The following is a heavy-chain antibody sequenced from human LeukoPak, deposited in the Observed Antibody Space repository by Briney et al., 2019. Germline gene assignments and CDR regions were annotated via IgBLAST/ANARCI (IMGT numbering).Heavy chain of an antibody. CDR2: FDPEDGET. CDR1: GYALTELS. J-gene: IGHJ6*02. V-gene: IGHV1-24*01. CDR3: ATVAGNPYYYYGMDV. Sequence: ASVKVSCKVSGYALTELSMHWVRQAPGKGLEWMGGFDPEDGETIYAQKFQGRVTMTEDTSTDTAYMELSSLRSEDTAVYYCATVAGNPYYYYGMDVWGQGTTVTVSS.